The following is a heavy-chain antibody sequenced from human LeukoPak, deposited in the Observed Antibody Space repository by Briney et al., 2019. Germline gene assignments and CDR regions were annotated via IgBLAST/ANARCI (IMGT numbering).Heavy chain of an antibody. CDR3: ARGYALYSGRYIDFDY. Sequence: GASVKVSCKASGYTFTGYFMHWVRQAPGQGLEWMGWINPNDGGTKYAQKFQGRVTMTRDTSISTAYMELSRLRSDDTAVYYCARGYALYSGRYIDFDYWGQGTLVTVSS. D-gene: IGHD1-26*01. CDR2: INPNDGGT. V-gene: IGHV1-2*02. CDR1: GYTFTGYF. J-gene: IGHJ4*02.